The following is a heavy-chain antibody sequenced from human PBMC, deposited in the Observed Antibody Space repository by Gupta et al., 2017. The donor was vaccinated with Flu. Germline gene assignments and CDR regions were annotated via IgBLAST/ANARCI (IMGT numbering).Heavy chain of an antibody. J-gene: IGHJ4*02. V-gene: IGHV3-23*01. D-gene: IGHD6-19*01. CDR3: AKSSGWHNHAPFDY. CDR2: ISGSGFST. Sequence: EVQLLESGGGLVQPGGSLRLSCAASGFNFSNFAMSWVRQAPGKGLECVSAISGSGFSTYSADSVKGRFTISRDNSKNTVYVQMNGLRAEDTAVYYCAKSSGWHNHAPFDYWGQGTLVTVSS. CDR1: GFNFSNFA.